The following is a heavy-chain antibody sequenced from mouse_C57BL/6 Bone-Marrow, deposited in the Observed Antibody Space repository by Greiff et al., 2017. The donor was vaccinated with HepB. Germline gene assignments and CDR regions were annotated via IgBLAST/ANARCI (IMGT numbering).Heavy chain of an antibody. Sequence: EVKLVESGGGLVQPGGSMKFSCAASGFTFSDVWMDWVRQSPEKGLEWVAEIRNKANNHATYYAESVKGRFTISRDDSKSSVYLQMNSLGAEDTGIYYCTRGGNSYAMDYWGQGTSVTVSS. J-gene: IGHJ4*01. CDR3: TRGGNSYAMDY. CDR2: IRNKANNHAT. V-gene: IGHV6-6*01. CDR1: GFTFSDVW. D-gene: IGHD2-1*01.